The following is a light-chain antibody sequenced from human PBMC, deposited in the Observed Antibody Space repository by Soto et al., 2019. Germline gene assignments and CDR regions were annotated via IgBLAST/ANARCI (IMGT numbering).Light chain of an antibody. V-gene: IGKV1-5*01. CDR2: HAS. CDR3: QQYSSYPLT. Sequence: DIQMTQSPSTLSASVGDRVTTTCRASQSISNWLAWYQQKSGKAPKLLIYHASTLESRVPSRFSDSGSGTDFALTITSLQPDDFATYYCQQYSSYPLTFGGGTKVEIK. CDR1: QSISNW. J-gene: IGKJ4*01.